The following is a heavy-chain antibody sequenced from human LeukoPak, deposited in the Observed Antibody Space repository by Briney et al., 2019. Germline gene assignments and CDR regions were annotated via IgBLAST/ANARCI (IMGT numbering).Heavy chain of an antibody. CDR1: GGTFSSSA. J-gene: IGHJ6*02. V-gene: IGHV1-69*04. CDR3: AGDQGLTAPPPYGLDV. CDR2: IIPVLNIT. Sequence: SVKVSCKTSGGTFSSSAITWVRQAPGQGLEWMGRIIPVLNITTYAQKFQGSVTITADTSTSTVYMELSSLRSEETAVYYCAGDQGLTAPPPYGLDVWGQGTTVIVSS. D-gene: IGHD5-18*01.